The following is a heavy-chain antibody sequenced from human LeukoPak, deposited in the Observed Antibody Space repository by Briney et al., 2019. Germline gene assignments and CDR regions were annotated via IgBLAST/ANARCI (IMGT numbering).Heavy chain of an antibody. J-gene: IGHJ5*02. V-gene: IGHV1-46*01. CDR1: GYTFTSYY. D-gene: IGHD6-13*01. CDR2: INPSGGST. Sequence: GASVKVSCKASGYTFTSYYMHWVRQAPGQGLEWMGIINPSGGSTSYAQKFQGRVSMTRDISTSTVYMELSSLRSEDPAVYYCARVVDRIAAAVWFDPWGQGTLVTVSS. CDR3: ARVVDRIAAAVWFDP.